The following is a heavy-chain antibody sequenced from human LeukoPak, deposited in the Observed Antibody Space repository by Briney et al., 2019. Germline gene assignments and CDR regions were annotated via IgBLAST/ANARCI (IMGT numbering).Heavy chain of an antibody. J-gene: IGHJ6*02. CDR3: TKGRVATVGGAKYAMDV. Sequence: GGSLRLSCAASGFIFDDYAMHWVRQAPGKGLEWVSLITGDGAGTYYEDSVRGRFTISRDNSKNSLYLIMNSLRTENTALYYCTKGRVATVGGAKYAMDVWGQGTTVTVSS. D-gene: IGHD5-12*01. CDR2: ITGDGAGT. CDR1: GFIFDDYA. V-gene: IGHV3-43*02.